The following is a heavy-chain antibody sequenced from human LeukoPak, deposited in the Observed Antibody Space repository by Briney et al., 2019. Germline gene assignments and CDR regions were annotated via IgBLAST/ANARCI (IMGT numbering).Heavy chain of an antibody. D-gene: IGHD6-6*01. CDR2: ISDTGGST. V-gene: IGHV3-23*01. CDR1: GFTFSSYA. J-gene: IGHJ4*02. CDR3: AKCSSSDYFDY. Sequence: GGSLRLSCAASGFTFSSYAMSWVRQAPGKGLEWVSGISDTGGSTYYADSVKGRFTISRDNSKNTLYLQMNSLRAEDTAVYYCAKCSSSDYFDYWGQGTLVTVSS.